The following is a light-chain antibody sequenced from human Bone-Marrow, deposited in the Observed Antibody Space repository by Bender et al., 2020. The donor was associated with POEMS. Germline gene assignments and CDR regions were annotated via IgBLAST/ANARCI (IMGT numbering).Light chain of an antibody. CDR3: QSYDSNNWV. V-gene: IGLV6-57*04. J-gene: IGLJ3*02. CDR1: SGSIASYF. CDR2: EHY. Sequence: NFMLTQPHSVSESPGKTVTISCSRSSGSIASYFVQWYQQRPGSAPTTVIYEHYPRHSGVPDRFSGSIDSSSNSASLTISGLKTEDEADYYCQSYDSNNWVFGGGTKLTVL.